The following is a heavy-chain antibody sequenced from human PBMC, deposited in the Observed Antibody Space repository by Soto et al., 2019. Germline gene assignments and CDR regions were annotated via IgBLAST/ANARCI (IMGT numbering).Heavy chain of an antibody. D-gene: IGHD4-17*01. Sequence: EVQLVESGGGLVQPGGSLRLSCAASGFTFSSYSMNWVRQAPGKGLEWVSYISSSSSTIYYADSVKGRVTISRDNAKNSLYLQMNSLRDEDTAVYYCARENYGDYLTWFDPWGQGTLVTVSS. V-gene: IGHV3-48*02. CDR3: ARENYGDYLTWFDP. J-gene: IGHJ5*02. CDR1: GFTFSSYS. CDR2: ISSSSSTI.